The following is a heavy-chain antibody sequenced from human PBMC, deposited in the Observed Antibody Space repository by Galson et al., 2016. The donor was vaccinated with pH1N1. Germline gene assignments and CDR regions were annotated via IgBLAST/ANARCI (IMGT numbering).Heavy chain of an antibody. D-gene: IGHD4-17*01. V-gene: IGHV3-33*01. J-gene: IGHJ2*01. CDR3: ARADYGDYVGYFDL. CDR1: GFTFSSYG. Sequence: SLRLSCAASGFTFSSYGMHWVRQAPGKGLEWVAVTWYDGSNKYYADSVKGRFTISRDNSKNTLYLQMNSLRAEDTAVYYCARADYGDYVGYFDLWGRGTLVTVSS. CDR2: TWYDGSNK.